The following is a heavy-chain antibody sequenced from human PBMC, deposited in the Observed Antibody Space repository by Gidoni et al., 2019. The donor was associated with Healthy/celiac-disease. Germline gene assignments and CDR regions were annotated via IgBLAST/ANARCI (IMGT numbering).Heavy chain of an antibody. D-gene: IGHD1-26*01. CDR2: ISAYNGNT. Sequence: QVQLVQSGAEVKKPGASVKVSCKASGYTFTSYGISWVRQAPGQGLEWMGWISAYNGNTNYAQKLQGRVTMTTDTSTSTAYMELRSLRSDDTAVYYCARSPPLAPPVGATTYQYYYYYMDVWGKGTTVTVSS. J-gene: IGHJ6*03. V-gene: IGHV1-18*01. CDR3: ARSPPLAPPVGATTYQYYYYYMDV. CDR1: GYTFTSYG.